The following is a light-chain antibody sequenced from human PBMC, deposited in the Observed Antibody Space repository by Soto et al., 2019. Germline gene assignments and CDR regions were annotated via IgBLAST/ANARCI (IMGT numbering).Light chain of an antibody. J-gene: IGKJ1*01. V-gene: IGKV1-5*01. CDR2: DAS. CDR3: QQYNSYSSWT. Sequence: DIQMTQSPSTLSASAGDRVTITCRASESISNWLAWYQQKPGKAPKLLIFDASSFDSGVSSRFSGSGSGTEFTLTISSLQPDDFATYYCQQYNSYSSWTFGQGTKV. CDR1: ESISNW.